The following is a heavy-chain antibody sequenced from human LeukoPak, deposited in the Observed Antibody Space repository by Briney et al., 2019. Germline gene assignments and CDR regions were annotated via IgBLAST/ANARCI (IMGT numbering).Heavy chain of an antibody. CDR3: ARVTGDIVVVPAAMISVNYYYYYMDV. V-gene: IGHV4-61*02. CDR2: IYTSGST. CDR1: GGSISSGSYY. Sequence: SETLSLTCTVSGGSISSGSYYWSWIRQPAGKGLEWIGRIYTSGSTNYNPSLKSRVTISVDTSKNQFSLKLSSVTAADTAVYYCARVTGDIVVVPAAMISVNYYYYYMDVWGKGTTVTVSS. D-gene: IGHD2-2*01. J-gene: IGHJ6*03.